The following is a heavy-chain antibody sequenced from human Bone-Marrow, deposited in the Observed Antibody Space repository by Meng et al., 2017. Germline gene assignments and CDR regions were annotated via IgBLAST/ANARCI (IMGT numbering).Heavy chain of an antibody. D-gene: IGHD6-6*01. V-gene: IGHV3-30*01. Sequence: LSLTCTVSGGSIRSSSYYWGWIRQAPGKGLEWVAVISYDGSNKYYADSVKGRFTISRDNSKNTLYLQMNSLRAEDTAVYYCARDLGLAARPELYLDYWGQGTLVTVSS. CDR1: GGSIRSSS. CDR2: ISYDGSNK. J-gene: IGHJ4*02. CDR3: ARDLGLAARPELYLDY.